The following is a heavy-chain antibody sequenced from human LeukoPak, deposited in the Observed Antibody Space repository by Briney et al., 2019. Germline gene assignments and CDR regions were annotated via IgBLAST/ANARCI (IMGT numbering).Heavy chain of an antibody. CDR2: IYPGDSDT. CDR3: ARRTMNPYWYFDL. Sequence: GESLKISCEGSGYTFTHYWIGWVRQMPGGALEWMGIIYPGDSDTRYSPSFQGQVTISADKSISTAYLQWSSLKDSDTAIYYCARRTMNPYWYFDLWGRGTLVTVSS. D-gene: IGHD1/OR15-1a*01. J-gene: IGHJ2*01. CDR1: GYTFTHYW. V-gene: IGHV5-51*01.